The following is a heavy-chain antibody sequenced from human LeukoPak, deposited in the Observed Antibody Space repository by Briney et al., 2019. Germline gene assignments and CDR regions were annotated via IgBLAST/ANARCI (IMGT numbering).Heavy chain of an antibody. Sequence: GGSLRLSCAASGFTFSSYAMSWVRQAPGKGLEWVSAISSSGSTIYYADSVKGRFTISRDNAKNSLYLQMNSLRAEDTAVYYCAREQRSLSYYYGSGSYVASAYYFDYWGQGTLVTVSS. V-gene: IGHV3-21*04. CDR1: GFTFSSYA. CDR3: AREQRSLSYYYGSGSYVASAYYFDY. CDR2: ISSSGSTI. J-gene: IGHJ4*02. D-gene: IGHD3-10*01.